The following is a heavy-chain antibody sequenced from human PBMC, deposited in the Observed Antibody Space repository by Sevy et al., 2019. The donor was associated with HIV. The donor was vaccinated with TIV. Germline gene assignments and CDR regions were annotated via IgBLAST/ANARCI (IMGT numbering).Heavy chain of an antibody. J-gene: IGHJ4*02. D-gene: IGHD1-20*01. CDR3: ARVGFNWNDVDY. CDR2: IYYSGST. CDR1: GGSMNIYY. Sequence: SETLSLTCAVSGGSMNIYYWSWIRQPPGKGLEWIGNIYYSGSTNYNPSLNSRLTMSVDTSKNQFSLKLSYVTAADTAVYYCARVGFNWNDVDYWGQGTLVIVSS. V-gene: IGHV4-59*01.